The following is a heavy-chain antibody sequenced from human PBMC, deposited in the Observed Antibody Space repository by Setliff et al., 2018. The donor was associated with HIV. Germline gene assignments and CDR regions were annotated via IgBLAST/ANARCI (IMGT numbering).Heavy chain of an antibody. CDR1: GFSFDDNS. J-gene: IGHJ3*02. Sequence: LRLSCVISGFSFDDNSINWVRQAPGKGPEWVSSISRGIFKYYADSVKGRFTISRDNAGNSLYLQLNSLTAEDAAVYYCARDRGYCGPTSCHGGGAFDIWGQGTVVTVSS. CDR3: ARDRGYCGPTSCHGGGAFDI. CDR2: ISRGIFK. V-gene: IGHV3-21*01. D-gene: IGHD2-21*01.